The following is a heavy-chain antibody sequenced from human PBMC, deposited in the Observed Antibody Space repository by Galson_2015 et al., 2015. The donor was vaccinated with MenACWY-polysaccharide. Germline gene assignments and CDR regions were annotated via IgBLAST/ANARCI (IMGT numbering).Heavy chain of an antibody. CDR2: IWDDGSRK. V-gene: IGHV3-33*01. Sequence: SLRLSCAVTRFTFSDYGMHWVRQAPGKGLEWVAFIWDDGSRKYYADSVKGRFAISRDNSDNTLYLQMNNLRVADTAVYYCARVGRDHSGSYFHGGFDPWGQGTLVTVSS. CDR3: ARVGRDHSGSYFHGGFDP. D-gene: IGHD3-10*01. J-gene: IGHJ5*02. CDR1: RFTFSDYG.